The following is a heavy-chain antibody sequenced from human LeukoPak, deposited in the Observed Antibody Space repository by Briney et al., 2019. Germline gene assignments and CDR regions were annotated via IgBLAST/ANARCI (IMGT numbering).Heavy chain of an antibody. CDR3: ARVGDQWLARPFDY. V-gene: IGHV1-18*01. CDR1: GYTLTSYG. J-gene: IGHJ4*02. Sequence: ASVKVSCKASGYTLTSYGISWVRQAPGQGLEWMGWISAYNGNTNYAQKLQGRVTMTSDTSTSTAYMELRSLRSDDTAVYYCARVGDQWLARPFDYWGQGTLVTVSS. D-gene: IGHD6-19*01. CDR2: ISAYNGNT.